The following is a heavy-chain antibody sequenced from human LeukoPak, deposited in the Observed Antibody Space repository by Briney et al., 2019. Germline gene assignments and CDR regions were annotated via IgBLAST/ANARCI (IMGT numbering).Heavy chain of an antibody. CDR1: GFTFSGYS. V-gene: IGHV3-21*01. CDR3: ARAGGSSTFNWFDR. CDR2: ISSGGINT. D-gene: IGHD6-6*01. J-gene: IGHJ5*02. Sequence: GGSLRLACAASGFTFSGYSMNWVRQAPGKGPEWVSFISSGGINTDYADSVQGRFTISRDNAENSLFLQMNSLTADDTAVYYCARAGGSSTFNWFDRWGQGTLVAVSS.